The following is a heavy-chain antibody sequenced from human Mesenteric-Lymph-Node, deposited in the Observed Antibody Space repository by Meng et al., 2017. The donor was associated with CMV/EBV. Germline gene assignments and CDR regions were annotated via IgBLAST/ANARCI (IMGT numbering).Heavy chain of an antibody. J-gene: IGHJ5*02. CDR3: ARDTPAAAGFDP. V-gene: IGHV3-53*01. CDR1: GFTVSSNY. Sequence: GGSLRLSCAASGFTVSSNYMSWVRQAPGKGLEWVSVIYSGGSSTYYADSVKGRFTISRDNAKNSLYLQMNSLRAEDTAVYYCARDTPAAAGFDPWGQGTLVTVSS. CDR2: IYSGGSST. D-gene: IGHD6-13*01.